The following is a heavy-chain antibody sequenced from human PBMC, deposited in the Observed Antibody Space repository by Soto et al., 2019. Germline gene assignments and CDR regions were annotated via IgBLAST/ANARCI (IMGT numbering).Heavy chain of an antibody. CDR3: ARDLESYGSATDY. Sequence: GASVKVSCKASGGTFSSYTISWVRQAPGQGLEWMGRIIPILGIANYAQKFQGRVTITADKSTSTAYMELSSLRSEDTAVYYCARDLESYGSATDYWGQGTLVTVSS. CDR2: IIPILGIA. J-gene: IGHJ4*02. CDR1: GGTFSSYT. V-gene: IGHV1-69*04. D-gene: IGHD3-10*01.